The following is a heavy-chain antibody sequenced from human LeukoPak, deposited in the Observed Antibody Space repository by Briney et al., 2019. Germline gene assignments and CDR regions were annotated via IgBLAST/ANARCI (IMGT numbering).Heavy chain of an antibody. CDR2: ISAYNGNT. V-gene: IGHV1-18*01. D-gene: IGHD3-10*01. CDR1: GYTFTSYG. CDR3: ARDEGSGSYAYFDY. J-gene: IGHJ4*02. Sequence: ASVKVSCKASGYTFTSYGISWVRQAPGQGLEWMGWISAYNGNTNYAQKLQGRVTMTTDTSTSTAYMELRSLRSDDTAVYYCARDEGSGSYAYFDYWSQGTLVTVSS.